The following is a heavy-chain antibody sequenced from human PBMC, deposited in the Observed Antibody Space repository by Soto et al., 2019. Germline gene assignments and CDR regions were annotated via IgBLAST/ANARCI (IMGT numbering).Heavy chain of an antibody. J-gene: IGHJ3*01. CDR1: VLTFGNYG. D-gene: IGHD2-21*02. V-gene: IGHV3-23*01. CDR3: AKGFIVVVTVIRKDDAFDV. Sequence: PVGSLRLSCASSVLTFGNYGMNCVRHPPGKGLEWVSGISGGGGSTYYADSVKGRFTVSRDPSKSKVFLEMNSLRAEDTAVYYCAKGFIVVVTVIRKDDAFDVWGHGTLDSVSS. CDR2: ISGGGGST.